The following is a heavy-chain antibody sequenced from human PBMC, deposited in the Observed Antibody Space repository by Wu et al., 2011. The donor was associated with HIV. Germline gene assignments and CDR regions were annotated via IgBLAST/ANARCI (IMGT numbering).Heavy chain of an antibody. CDR1: EYTFTDYY. J-gene: IGHJ6*02. D-gene: IGHD3-10*01. CDR2: INPHSGGT. V-gene: IGHV1-2*02. CDR3: ATSYYGSGSYPTFYYYYAMDV. Sequence: QVQLVQSGAEVKKPGASVKVSCKTSEYTFTDYYIHWVRQAPGQGLEWMGWINPHSGGTNYAQHFQGRVTMTRNISTRTAYMELSGLKSEDTAVYYCATSYYGSGSYPTFYYYYAMDVWAKGPRSPSP.